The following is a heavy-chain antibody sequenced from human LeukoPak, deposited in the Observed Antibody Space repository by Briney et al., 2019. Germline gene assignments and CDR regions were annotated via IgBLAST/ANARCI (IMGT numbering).Heavy chain of an antibody. CDR2: IRNDGSNK. D-gene: IGHD3-10*01. V-gene: IGHV3-30*02. CDR3: AKDYSKTSYYRSGTYYRPNWFDP. Sequence: GGSLRLSCAASGFTFSSYGMHWVRQAPGKGLEWVAFIRNDGSNKYYADSVKGRFTISRDNSKNTLYLQMNSLRAEDTAVYYCAKDYSKTSYYRSGTYYRPNWFDPWGQGTLVTVSS. J-gene: IGHJ5*02. CDR1: GFTFSSYG.